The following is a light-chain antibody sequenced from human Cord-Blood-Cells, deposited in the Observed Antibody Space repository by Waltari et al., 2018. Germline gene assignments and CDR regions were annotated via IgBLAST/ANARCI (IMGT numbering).Light chain of an antibody. V-gene: IGKV1-39*01. CDR1: QSISSY. J-gene: IGKJ5*01. CDR2: AAS. Sequence: DIQMTQSPSSLSASVGDRVTITCRASQSISSYLNWYQQKPGKAPKLLIYAASSLQSGVPSRFSGSGSATDFTLTISSLQPEDFATYYCQQGITFGQGTRLEIK. CDR3: QQGIT.